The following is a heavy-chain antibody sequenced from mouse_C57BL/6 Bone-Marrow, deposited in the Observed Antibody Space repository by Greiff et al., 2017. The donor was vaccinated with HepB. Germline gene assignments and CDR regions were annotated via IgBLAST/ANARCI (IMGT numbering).Heavy chain of an antibody. V-gene: IGHV5-6*01. CDR1: GFTFSSYG. CDR3: ARPRDSSPLAY. Sequence: VQLKESGGDLVKPGGSLKLSCAASGFTFSSYGMSLVRQTPDKRLEWVATISSGGSYTYYPDSVKGRFTISRDNAKNTLYLQMSSRKSEDTAMYYCARPRDSSPLAYWGQGTLVTVSA. J-gene: IGHJ3*01. CDR2: ISSGGSYT. D-gene: IGHD3-2*02.